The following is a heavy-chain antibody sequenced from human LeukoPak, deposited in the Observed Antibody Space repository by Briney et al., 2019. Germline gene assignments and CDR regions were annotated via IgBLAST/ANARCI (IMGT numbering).Heavy chain of an antibody. D-gene: IGHD6-13*01. J-gene: IGHJ1*01. V-gene: IGHV3-23*01. CDR1: GFTFSSYA. CDR2: ISGSGGST. CDR3: AKDLMSGSWYDIRYFQH. Sequence: GGSLRLSCAASGFTFSSYAMSWVRQAPGKGLEWVSAISGSGGSTYYADSVKGRFTISRDNSKNTLYLQMNSLRAEDTAVYYCAKDLMSGSWYDIRYFQHWGQGTLVTVSS.